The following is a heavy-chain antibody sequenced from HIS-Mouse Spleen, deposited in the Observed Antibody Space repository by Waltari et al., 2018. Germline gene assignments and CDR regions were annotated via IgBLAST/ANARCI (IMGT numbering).Heavy chain of an antibody. J-gene: IGHJ4*02. CDR2: ISYDGSNK. D-gene: IGHD1-26*01. CDR3: ARDSFASSEPGAFDY. CDR1: GFTFRSYA. Sequence: QVQLVESGGGVVQPGRSLRLSCAASGFTFRSYAMHWVRQAPGKGLEWVAVISYDGSNKYYADSVKGRFTISRDNSKNTLYLQMNSLRAEDTAVYYCARDSFASSEPGAFDYWGQGTLVTVSS. V-gene: IGHV3-30-3*01.